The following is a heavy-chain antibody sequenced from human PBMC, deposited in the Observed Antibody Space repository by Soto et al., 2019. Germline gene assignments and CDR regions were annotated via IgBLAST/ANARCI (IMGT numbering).Heavy chain of an antibody. Sequence: QVQLVQSGAEVKKPGSSVKVSCKASGGTFSSYAISWVRQAPGQGLEWMGGIITIFGTANYAQKFQDRVTITGYESTSTAYMELSSLRSEDTAVYYCARHVPAAGYYYGMDVWGQGTTVTVSS. J-gene: IGHJ6*02. D-gene: IGHD2-2*01. CDR1: GGTFSSYA. CDR3: ARHVPAAGYYYGMDV. V-gene: IGHV1-69*12. CDR2: IITIFGTA.